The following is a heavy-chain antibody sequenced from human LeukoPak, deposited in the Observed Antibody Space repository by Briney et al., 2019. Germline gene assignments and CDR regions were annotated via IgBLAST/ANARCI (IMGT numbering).Heavy chain of an antibody. V-gene: IGHV3-48*03. Sequence: GGSLRLSSAASGFTFSSYEMNWVRQVPGKGLEWVSYISSSGSTIYYADSVKGRFTISRDNAKNSLYLQMNSLRAEDTAVYYCARAGYSSSDWGQGTLVTVSS. CDR1: GFTFSSYE. CDR3: ARAGYSSSD. D-gene: IGHD6-6*01. CDR2: ISSSGSTI. J-gene: IGHJ4*02.